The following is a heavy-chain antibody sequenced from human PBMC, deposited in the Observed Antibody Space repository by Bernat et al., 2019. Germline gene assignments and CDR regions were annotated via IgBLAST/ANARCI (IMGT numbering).Heavy chain of an antibody. CDR1: GYTFTGYY. D-gene: IGHD1-1*01. CDR2: INPNSGGT. Sequence: QVQLVQSGAEVKKPGASVKVSCKASGYTFTGYYMHWVRQAPGQGLEWMGWINPNSGGTNYAQKFQGWVTMTRDTSISTAYMELSRLRSDDTAVYYCARTTPLEVNMEPTRNYYGMDVWGQGTTVTVSS. CDR3: ARTTPLEVNMEPTRNYYGMDV. J-gene: IGHJ6*02. V-gene: IGHV1-2*04.